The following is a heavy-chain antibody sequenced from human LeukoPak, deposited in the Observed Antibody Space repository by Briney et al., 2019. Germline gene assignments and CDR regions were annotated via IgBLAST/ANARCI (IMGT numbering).Heavy chain of an antibody. D-gene: IGHD3-16*01. J-gene: IGHJ5*02. CDR2: INHSGST. CDR3: ARNDYIWGSRRFDP. Sequence: PSETLSLTCAVYGGSFSGYYWSWLRQPPGKGLEXXGEINHSGSTNYNPSLKSRVTISVDTSKNQFSLKLSSVTAADTAVYYCARNDYIWGSRRFDPWGQGTLVTVSS. V-gene: IGHV4-34*01. CDR1: GGSFSGYY.